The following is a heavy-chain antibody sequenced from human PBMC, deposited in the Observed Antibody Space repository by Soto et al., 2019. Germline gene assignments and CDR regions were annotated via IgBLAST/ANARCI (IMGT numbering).Heavy chain of an antibody. V-gene: IGHV3-11*06. D-gene: IGHD6-13*01. CDR2: ISGTSDSI. CDR1: GFPFGDYY. Sequence: GGSLGLSCAASGFPFGDYYMSWFRQVPGKGLEWVAYISGTSDSIPYADSVKGRFTISRDNAKNSLYLQMNSLRAEDTAVYYCARVGVVTAAGTSDYWGQGTLVTVSS. J-gene: IGHJ4*02. CDR3: ARVGVVTAAGTSDY.